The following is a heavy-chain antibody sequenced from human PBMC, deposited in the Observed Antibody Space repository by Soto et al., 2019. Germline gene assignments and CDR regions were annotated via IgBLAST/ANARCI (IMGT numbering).Heavy chain of an antibody. CDR2: IFYSGST. CDR1: GGSISSGDYY. D-gene: IGHD3-22*01. CDR3: ARAQITMIVVEDAFDI. V-gene: IGHV4-30-4*01. J-gene: IGHJ3*02. Sequence: QVQLQESGPGLVKPSQTLSLTCTVSGGSISSGDYYWSWIRQPPGKGLEWIGYIFYSGSTYYNPSRDSRDTISVDTSKDHFPLKLSSVTGADPAVYYGARAQITMIVVEDAFDIWGQGTMVTVSP.